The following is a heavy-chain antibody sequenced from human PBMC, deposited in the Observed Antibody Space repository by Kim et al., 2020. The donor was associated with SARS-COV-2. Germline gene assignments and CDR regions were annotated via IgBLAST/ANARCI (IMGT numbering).Heavy chain of an antibody. Sequence: SETLSLTCTVSGGSISSYYWSWIRQPPGKGLESIGYIYYSGSTNYNPSLKSRVTISVDTSKNQFSLKLSSVTAADTAVYYCARHEAPGDSGSYSDDYWFDPWGQGTLVTVSS. CDR2: IYYSGST. D-gene: IGHD1-26*01. J-gene: IGHJ5*02. V-gene: IGHV4-59*08. CDR1: GGSISSYY. CDR3: ARHEAPGDSGSYSDDYWFDP.